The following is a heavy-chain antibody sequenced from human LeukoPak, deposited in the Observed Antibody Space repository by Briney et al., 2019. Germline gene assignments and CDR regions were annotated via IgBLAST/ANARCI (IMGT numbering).Heavy chain of an antibody. D-gene: IGHD5-18*01. J-gene: IGHJ4*02. CDR2: IKNDGTVK. Sequence: GGSLRLSCAASGFTFSYHWMTWVRQAPGKGLEWVANIKNDGTVKNYVDSVKGRFTISRDNAKNSLYLQMNSLRAEDTGVYYCAEDSYSTGDYWGQGVLVTVSS. V-gene: IGHV3-7*01. CDR1: GFTFSYHW. CDR3: AEDSYSTGDY.